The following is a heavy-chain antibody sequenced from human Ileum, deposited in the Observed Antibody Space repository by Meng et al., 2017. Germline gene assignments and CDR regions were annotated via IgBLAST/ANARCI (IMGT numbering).Heavy chain of an antibody. V-gene: IGHV3-7*01. D-gene: IGHD6-19*01. J-gene: IGHJ4*02. CDR3: ARDQGYSSGWYVY. CDR1: GFTFSSYW. CDR2: IKQDGSEK. Sequence: GGPLRLSCAASGFTFSSYWMSWVRQAPGKGLEWVANIKQDGSEKYYVDSVKGRFTISKDNAKNSLYLQMNSLRAEDTAVYYCARDQGYSSGWYVYWGQGTLVTVSS.